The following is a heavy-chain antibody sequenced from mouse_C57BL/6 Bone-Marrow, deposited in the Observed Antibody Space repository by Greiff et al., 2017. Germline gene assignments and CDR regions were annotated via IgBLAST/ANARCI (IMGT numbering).Heavy chain of an antibody. Sequence: EVKLMESGPGLVKPSQSLSLTCSVTGYSIISGYYWNWIRQFPGNKLEWMGYISYDGSNNYNPSLKNRISITRDTSKNQFFLKLNSVTTEDTATYYCAREGDYYGSSDWYFDVWGTGTTVTVSS. CDR1: GYSIISGYY. CDR3: AREGDYYGSSDWYFDV. V-gene: IGHV3-6*01. J-gene: IGHJ1*03. D-gene: IGHD1-1*01. CDR2: ISYDGSN.